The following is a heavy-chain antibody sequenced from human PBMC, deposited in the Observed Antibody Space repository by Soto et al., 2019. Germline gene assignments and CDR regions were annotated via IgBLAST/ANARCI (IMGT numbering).Heavy chain of an antibody. V-gene: IGHV3-13*01. CDR1: GFTFSSYD. CDR3: ARGRGTAMVPFDY. J-gene: IGHJ4*02. Sequence: EVQLVESGGGLVQPGGSLRLSCAASGFTFSSYDMHWVRQATGKGLEWVSAIGTAGDTYYPGSVKGRFTISRENAKNSLYLQMNSLRAEDTAVYYCARGRGTAMVPFDYWGQGTLVTVSS. D-gene: IGHD5-18*01. CDR2: IGTAGDT.